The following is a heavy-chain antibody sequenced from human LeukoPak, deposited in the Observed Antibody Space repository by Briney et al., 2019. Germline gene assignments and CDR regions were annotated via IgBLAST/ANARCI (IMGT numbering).Heavy chain of an antibody. CDR1: GYTLTELS. J-gene: IGHJ4*02. CDR2: FDPEDGET. V-gene: IGHV1-24*01. CDR3: ARDVTVAGKTLYY. D-gene: IGHD6-19*01. Sequence: GASVKVSCKVSGYTLTELSMHWVRQAPGKGLEWMGGFDPEDGETIYAQKFQGRVTMTEDTSTDTAYMELRSLRSDDTAVYYCARDVTVAGKTLYYWGQGTLVTVSS.